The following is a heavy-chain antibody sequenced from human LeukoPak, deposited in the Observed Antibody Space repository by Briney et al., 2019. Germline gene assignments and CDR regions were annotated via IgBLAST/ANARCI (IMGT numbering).Heavy chain of an antibody. CDR1: GFTFSSYG. CDR3: ARDIGTTVNYDDY. J-gene: IGHJ4*02. D-gene: IGHD4-17*01. V-gene: IGHV3-48*03. Sequence: GALRLSCAASGFTFSSYGMNWVRQAPGKGLEWVSYISSSGSTIYYADSVKGRFTISRDNAKNSLYLQMNSLRAEDTAVYYCARDIGTTVNYDDYWGQGTLVTVSS. CDR2: ISSSGSTI.